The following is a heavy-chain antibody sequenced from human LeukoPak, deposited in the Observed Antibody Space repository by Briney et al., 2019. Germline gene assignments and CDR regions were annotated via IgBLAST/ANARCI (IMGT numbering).Heavy chain of an antibody. Sequence: PGGSLRLSCAASGFTFSSYGMHWVRQAPGKGLEWVAFIRYDGSNKYYADSVKGRFTISRDNSKNTLYLQMNSLRAEDTAVYYSARLYCSSTSCYRGFDYWGQGTLVTVSS. D-gene: IGHD2-2*01. J-gene: IGHJ4*02. V-gene: IGHV3-30*02. CDR2: IRYDGSNK. CDR1: GFTFSSYG. CDR3: ARLYCSSTSCYRGFDY.